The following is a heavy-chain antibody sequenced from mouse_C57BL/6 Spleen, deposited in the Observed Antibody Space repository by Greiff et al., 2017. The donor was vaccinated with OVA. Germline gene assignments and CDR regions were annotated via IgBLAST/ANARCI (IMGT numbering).Heavy chain of an antibody. CDR1: GFTFSDYY. V-gene: IGHV5-12*01. J-gene: IGHJ4*01. CDR2: ISNGGGST. CDR3: ARQGSKDAMDY. Sequence: EVKLQESGGGLVQPGGSLKLSCAASGFTFSDYYMYWVRQTPEKRLEWVAYISNGGGSTYYPDTVKGRFTISRDNAKNTLYLQMSRLKSEDTAMYYCARQGSKDAMDYWGQGTSVTVSS. D-gene: IGHD1-1*01.